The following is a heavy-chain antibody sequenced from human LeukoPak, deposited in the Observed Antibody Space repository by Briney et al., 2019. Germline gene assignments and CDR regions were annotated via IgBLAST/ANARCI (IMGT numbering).Heavy chain of an antibody. V-gene: IGHV1-69*04. J-gene: IGHJ6*02. CDR3: ARDLGDYYYCGMDV. D-gene: IGHD7-27*01. Sequence: SVKVSCKASGGTFSSYAISWVRQAPGQGLEWMGRIIPIFGIANYAQKFQGRVTITADKSTGTAYMELSSLRSEDTAVYYCARDLGDYYYCGMDVWGQGTTVTVSS. CDR1: GGTFSSYA. CDR2: IIPIFGIA.